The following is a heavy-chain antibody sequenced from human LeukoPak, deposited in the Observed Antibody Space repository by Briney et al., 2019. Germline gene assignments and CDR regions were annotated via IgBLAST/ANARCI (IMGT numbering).Heavy chain of an antibody. CDR1: GFTFSSYW. CDR3: AKNYYDRPYYFDY. CDR2: IRNDGSGT. J-gene: IGHJ4*02. D-gene: IGHD3-22*01. V-gene: IGHV3-74*01. Sequence: GGSLRLSCAASGFTFSSYWMHWVRQAPGKGLVWVSHIRNDGSGTSYADSVKGRFTISRDNAKNTLYLQMNSLRAEDTAVYYCAKNYYDRPYYFDYWGQGTLVTVSS.